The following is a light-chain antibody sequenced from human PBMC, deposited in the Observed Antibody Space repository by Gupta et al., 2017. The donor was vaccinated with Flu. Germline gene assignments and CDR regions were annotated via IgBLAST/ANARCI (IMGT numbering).Light chain of an antibody. V-gene: IGLV2-14*01. CDR1: SSDVGGYNY. CDR2: EVS. Sequence: ITISCTGTSSDVGGYNYVSWYQQHTGKAPKLMIYEVSNRPSGVSNRFSGSKSGNTASLTISGLQAEDEADYYCSSYTSSSTLEVFGTGTKVTVL. J-gene: IGLJ1*01. CDR3: SSYTSSSTLEV.